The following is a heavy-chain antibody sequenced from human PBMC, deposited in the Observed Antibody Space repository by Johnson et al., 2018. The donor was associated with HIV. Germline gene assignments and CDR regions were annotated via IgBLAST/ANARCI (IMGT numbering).Heavy chain of an antibody. CDR3: AKGCRWLLERTYAFDI. CDR2: IGTTGDT. J-gene: IGHJ3*02. CDR1: GFTFSSYD. D-gene: IGHD3-22*01. V-gene: IGHV3-13*01. Sequence: VHLVESGGGLVNPGGSLTLSCAASGFTFSSYDMHWVRQATGTGLEWVSGIGTTGDTFFLDSVQGRFTISRDNSRNTVYLQMNSRRVEDTAVYYCAKGCRWLLERTYAFDIWGQGTIVTVSS.